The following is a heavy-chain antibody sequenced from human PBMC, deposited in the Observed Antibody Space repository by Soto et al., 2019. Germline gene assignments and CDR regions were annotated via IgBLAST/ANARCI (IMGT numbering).Heavy chain of an antibody. Sequence: QAQLVQSGGEMRKPGASVKVSCKASGYTFSTYGITWVRQAPGPGLEWMGWINPLKGDTNSAARFQDRLTMTTDTSTRTSYMELRSLTSVETAVYYCARVKVPAAILGAFDLWGQGTVVTVSS. D-gene: IGHD2-2*02. J-gene: IGHJ3*01. CDR2: INPLKGDT. CDR1: GYTFSTYG. CDR3: ARVKVPAAILGAFDL. V-gene: IGHV1-18*01.